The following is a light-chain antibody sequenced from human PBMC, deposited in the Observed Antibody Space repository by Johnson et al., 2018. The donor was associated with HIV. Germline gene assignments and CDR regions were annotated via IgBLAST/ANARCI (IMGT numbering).Light chain of an antibody. J-gene: IGLJ1*01. Sequence: QSVLTQPPSVSAAPGQKVTISCSGSSSNIGNNYVSWYQQPPGTAPKLLIYYTNKRHSGFPDRFSGSKSGTSATLGITGLQTGDEAEYYCGAWESSLSAKVFGTGTKVTVL. V-gene: IGLV1-51*01. CDR2: YTN. CDR1: SSNIGNNY. CDR3: GAWESSLSAKV.